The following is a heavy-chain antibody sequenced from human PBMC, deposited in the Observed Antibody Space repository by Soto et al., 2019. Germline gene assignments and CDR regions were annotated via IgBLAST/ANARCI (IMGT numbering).Heavy chain of an antibody. V-gene: IGHV3-48*01. D-gene: IGHD4-17*01. CDR3: AGEADYLNWFDP. Sequence: EVQLVESGGGLVQPGGSLRLSCAASGFTFSSYSMNWVRQAPGKGLEWVSYISSSSSAIYYADSVKGRFTISRDNAKNSLYLQMNSLRAEDTAVYYCAGEADYLNWFDPWGQGTLVTVSS. J-gene: IGHJ5*02. CDR2: ISSSSSAI. CDR1: GFTFSSYS.